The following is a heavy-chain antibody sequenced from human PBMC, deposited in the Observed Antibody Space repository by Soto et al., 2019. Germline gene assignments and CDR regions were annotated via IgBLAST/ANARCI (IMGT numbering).Heavy chain of an antibody. J-gene: IGHJ6*02. CDR1: GFTFSSYG. CDR2: ISYDGSNK. V-gene: IGHV3-30*18. D-gene: IGHD3-3*01. Sequence: QVQLVESGGGVVQPGRSLRLSCAASGFTFSSYGMHWFRQAPGKRLGWVAVISYDGSNKYYADSVKGRFTISRDNSKNTLYLQMNSLRAEDTAVYYCAKDTGRFLEWLPQDYYYYYGMDVWGQGTTVTVSS. CDR3: AKDTGRFLEWLPQDYYYYYGMDV.